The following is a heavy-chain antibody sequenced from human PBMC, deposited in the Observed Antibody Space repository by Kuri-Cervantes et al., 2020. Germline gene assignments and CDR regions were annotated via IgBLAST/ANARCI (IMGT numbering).Heavy chain of an antibody. D-gene: IGHD4-11*01. J-gene: IGHJ6*02. CDR2: ISYDGSNK. Sequence: GESLKISCAASGFTFSSYAMHWVRQAPGEGLEWVAVISYDGSNKYYADSVKGRFTISRDNSKNTLYLQMNSLRAEDTAVYYCATISPMGGNYDGWDYYYGMDVWGQGTTVTVSS. CDR3: ATISPMGGNYDGWDYYYGMDV. CDR1: GFTFSSYA. V-gene: IGHV3-30-3*01.